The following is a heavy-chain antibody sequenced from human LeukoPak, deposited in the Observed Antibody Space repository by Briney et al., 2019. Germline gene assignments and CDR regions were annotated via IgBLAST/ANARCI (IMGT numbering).Heavy chain of an antibody. V-gene: IGHV4-59*01. CDR3: ARGGRITATATFDY. D-gene: IGHD6-13*01. CDR2: IYYSGST. Sequence: SETLSLTCTVSGGSISTYYWSWIRQPPGKGLEWIGYIYYSGSTNYNPSLKSRVTISVDASKNQFSLKLSSVTAADTAVYYCARGGRITATATFDYWGQGTLVTVSS. CDR1: GGSISTYY. J-gene: IGHJ4*02.